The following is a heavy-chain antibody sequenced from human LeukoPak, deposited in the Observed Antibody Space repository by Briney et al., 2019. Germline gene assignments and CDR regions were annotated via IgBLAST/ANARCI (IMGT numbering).Heavy chain of an antibody. D-gene: IGHD3-22*01. CDR3: ATTLYYDSSGYYRDY. CDR1: GGSFSGYY. Sequence: TSETLSLTCAVYGGSFSGYYWSWIRQPPGKGLEWIGEINHSGSTNYNPSLKSRVAISVDTSKNQFSLKLSSVTAADTAVYYCATTLYYDSSGYYRDYWGQGTLVTVSS. CDR2: INHSGST. V-gene: IGHV4-34*01. J-gene: IGHJ4*02.